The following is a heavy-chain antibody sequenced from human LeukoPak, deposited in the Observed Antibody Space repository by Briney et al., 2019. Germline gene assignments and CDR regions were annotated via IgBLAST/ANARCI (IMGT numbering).Heavy chain of an antibody. Sequence: PGGSLRLSCAASGFTFSSYAMSWVRQAPGKGLEWVSAISGSGGSTYYADSVKGRFTISRDDSKNTLYLQMNSLRAEDTAVYYCAKDVQYRTLRPDYWGQGTLVTVSS. V-gene: IGHV3-23*01. CDR3: AKDVQYRTLRPDY. CDR2: ISGSGGST. CDR1: GFTFSSYA. D-gene: IGHD4-11*01. J-gene: IGHJ4*02.